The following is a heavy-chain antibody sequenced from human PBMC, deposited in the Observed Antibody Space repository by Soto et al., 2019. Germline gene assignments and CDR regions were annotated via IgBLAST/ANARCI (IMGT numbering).Heavy chain of an antibody. CDR3: ARNIYYYGSGSYYTYNWFDP. J-gene: IGHJ5*02. CDR2: IYYSGST. Sequence: QVQLQESGPGLVKPSQTLSLTCTVSGGSISSGGYYWSWIRQHPGKGLEWIGYIYYSGSTYYNPSLKRRVTISVDTSKNQFSLKLSSVTAADTAVYYCARNIYYYGSGSYYTYNWFDPWGQGTLVTVSS. D-gene: IGHD3-10*01. V-gene: IGHV4-31*03. CDR1: GGSISSGGYY.